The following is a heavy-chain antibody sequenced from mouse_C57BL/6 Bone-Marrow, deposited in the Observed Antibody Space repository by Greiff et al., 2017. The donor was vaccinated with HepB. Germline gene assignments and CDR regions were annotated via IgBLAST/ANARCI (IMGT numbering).Heavy chain of an antibody. CDR2: INPNNGGT. CDR3: AREGYGDWFAY. Sequence: EVQLQQSGPELVKPGASVKISCKASGYTFTDYYMNWVKQSHGKSLEWIGDINPNNGGTSYNQKFKGKATLTVDKSSSTAYMELRSLTSEDSAVYYCAREGYGDWFAYWGQGTLVTVSA. J-gene: IGHJ3*01. CDR1: GYTFTDYY. V-gene: IGHV1-26*01. D-gene: IGHD2-14*01.